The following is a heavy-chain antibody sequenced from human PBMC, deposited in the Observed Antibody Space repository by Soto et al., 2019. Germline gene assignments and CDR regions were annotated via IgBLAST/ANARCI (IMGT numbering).Heavy chain of an antibody. CDR1: GGSISSYY. V-gene: IGHV4-59*01. CDR2: IYYSGST. CDR3: ARGGRIPAPFFDY. J-gene: IGHJ4*02. D-gene: IGHD3-16*01. Sequence: QVQLQESGPGLVKPSETLSLTCTVSGGSISSYYWSWIRQPPGKGLEWIGYIYYSGSTNYNPSLESRVTISVDTSKNQFSLKLSSVTAADTAVYYCARGGRIPAPFFDYWGQGTLVTVSS.